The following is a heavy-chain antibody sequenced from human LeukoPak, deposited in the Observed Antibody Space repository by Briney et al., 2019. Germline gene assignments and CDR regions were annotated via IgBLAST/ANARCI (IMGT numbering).Heavy chain of an antibody. CDR1: GYPFNNYD. CDR2: MNPHSGKT. J-gene: IGHJ4*02. D-gene: IGHD6-13*01. Sequence: ASVKVSCKASGYPFNNYDINWVRQATGQGLEWMGWMNPHSGKTGYAQKFQGRVTMTEDTSTDTAYMELSSLRSEDTTVYYCATVSKYDKIAAAGYFDYWGQGTLATVSS. CDR3: ATVSKYDKIAAAGYFDY. V-gene: IGHV1-8*01.